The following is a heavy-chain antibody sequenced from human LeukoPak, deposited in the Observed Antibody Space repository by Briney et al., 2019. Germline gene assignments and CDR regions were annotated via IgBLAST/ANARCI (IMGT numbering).Heavy chain of an antibody. CDR1: GGSISSSSYY. Sequence: SETLSLTCTVSGGSISSSSYYWGWIRQPPGKGLEWIGSIYYSGSTYYNPSLKSRVTISVDTSKNQFSLKLSSLTAADTAMYYCARRRLLPAAIQRHGAFDMWGQGTMVTVSS. D-gene: IGHD2-2*01. CDR2: IYYSGST. CDR3: ARRRLLPAAIQRHGAFDM. J-gene: IGHJ3*02. V-gene: IGHV4-39*01.